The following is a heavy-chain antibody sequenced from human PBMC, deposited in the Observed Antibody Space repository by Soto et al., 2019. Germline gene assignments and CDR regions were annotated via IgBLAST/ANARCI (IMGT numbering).Heavy chain of an antibody. CDR1: GGSISSDGYY. CDR2: IYYSGNT. V-gene: IGHV4-31*11. D-gene: IGHD6-19*01. CDR3: AKRDSSGWYVGAFDI. J-gene: IGHJ3*02. Sequence: QVQLQESGPGLVKPSQTLSLTCAVSGGSISSDGYYWSWIRQHPGKGLEWLGSIYYSGNTYYNPSRKTRVTISVDTSKNQFTLKLNSVTAADTAVYYCAKRDSSGWYVGAFDIWGQGTMVTVSS.